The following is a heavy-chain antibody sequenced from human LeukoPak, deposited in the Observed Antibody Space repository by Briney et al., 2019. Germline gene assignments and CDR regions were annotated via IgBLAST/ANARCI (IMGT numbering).Heavy chain of an antibody. D-gene: IGHD6-13*01. CDR1: GFTFSSSD. J-gene: IGHJ6*03. V-gene: IGHV3-13*01. CDR2: IGTAGDT. Sequence: GGSLRLSCAASGFTFSSSDMHWVRQAPGKGLEWVSAIGTAGDTYYEVSVKGRFTISRENAKNSLYLQMNSLRPGDTAVYYCARDRSSSWLHYYYYYMDVWGKGTTVTISS. CDR3: ARDRSSSWLHYYYYYMDV.